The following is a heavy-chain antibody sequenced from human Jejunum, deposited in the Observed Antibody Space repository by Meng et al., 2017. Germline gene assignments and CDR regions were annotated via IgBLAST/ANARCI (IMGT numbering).Heavy chain of an antibody. V-gene: IGHV1-18*01. CDR1: GYTFNSYG. CDR3: ARLYYFDSSGTYDY. J-gene: IGHJ4*02. CDR2: VSPYNGKT. D-gene: IGHD3-22*01. Sequence: QVKLLQPAAEVKEPGASVKVSCGASGYTFNSYGISWFRQAPGQGLEWLGWVSPYNGKTIYTHKLQGRLTMTTDTSTSTAYMELRSLRSDDTAVYYCARLYYFDSSGTYDYWGQGTLVTVSS.